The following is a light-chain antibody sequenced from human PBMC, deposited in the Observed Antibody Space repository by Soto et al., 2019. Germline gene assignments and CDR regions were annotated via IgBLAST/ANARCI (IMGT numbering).Light chain of an antibody. J-gene: IGKJ4*01. CDR1: QSISSW. V-gene: IGKV1-5*03. CDR2: KAS. Sequence: IQMTQSPSTLSASVGDRVTITCRASQSISSWLAWYQQKPGKAPRLLIYKASDLESGVPSRFSGSGSGTDFTLTISSLQPDDFATYYCQQYNSYSPLTFGGGTKVDNK. CDR3: QQYNSYSPLT.